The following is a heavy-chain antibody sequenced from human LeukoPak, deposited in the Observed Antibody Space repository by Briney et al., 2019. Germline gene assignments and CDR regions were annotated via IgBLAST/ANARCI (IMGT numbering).Heavy chain of an antibody. CDR3: ARGVESSSWGAYFDY. CDR2: INHSGST. D-gene: IGHD6-13*01. V-gene: IGHV4-34*01. CDR1: GGSFSGYY. J-gene: IGHJ4*02. Sequence: PSETLSLTCAVYGGSFSGYYWSWIRQPPGKGLEWIGEINHSGSTNYNPSLKSRVTISVDTSKNQFSLKLSSVTAADTAVYYCARGVESSSWGAYFDYWGQGTLVTVSS.